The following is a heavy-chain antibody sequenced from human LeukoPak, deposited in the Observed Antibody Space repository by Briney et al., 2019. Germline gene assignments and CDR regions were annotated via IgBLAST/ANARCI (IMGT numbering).Heavy chain of an antibody. D-gene: IGHD3-22*01. J-gene: IGHJ6*02. CDR3: ARGSVVITTAYYYYYGMDV. CDR1: GGSISSSSYY. Sequence: SETLSLTCTVSGGSISSSSYYWGWIRQPPGKGLEWIGSIYYSGSTYYNPSLKSRVTISVDTSKNQFSLKLSSVTAADTAVYYCARGSVVITTAYYYYYGMDVWGQGTTVTVSS. CDR2: IYYSGST. V-gene: IGHV4-39*01.